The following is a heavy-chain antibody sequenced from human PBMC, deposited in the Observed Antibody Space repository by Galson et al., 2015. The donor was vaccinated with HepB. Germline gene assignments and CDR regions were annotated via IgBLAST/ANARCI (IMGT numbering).Heavy chain of an antibody. Sequence: SLRLSCAASGFTFSSYAMHWVRQAPGKGLEYVSAISSNGGSTYYADSVKGRFTISRDNSKNTLYLQMSSLRAEDTAVYYCVRTYYYDSSGSLGYYGMDVWGQGTTVTVSS. CDR1: GFTFSSYA. CDR2: ISSNGGST. V-gene: IGHV3-64D*06. CDR3: VRTYYYDSSGSLGYYGMDV. J-gene: IGHJ6*02. D-gene: IGHD3-22*01.